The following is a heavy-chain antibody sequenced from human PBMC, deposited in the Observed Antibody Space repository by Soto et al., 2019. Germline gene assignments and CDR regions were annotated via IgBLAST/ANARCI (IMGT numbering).Heavy chain of an antibody. CDR3: AKGRSYYYYYGVDV. CDR2: IIDSGGST. V-gene: IGHV3-23*01. CDR1: GFTFSSCA. J-gene: IGHJ6*02. Sequence: VQLLESGGGLVQPGGSLRLSCAASGFTFSSCAMGWVRQAPGKGLEWVSDIIDSGGSTYDADSVKGRFTISRDNSKSTLYLQMNSLRAEDTALYYCAKGRSYYYYYGVDVWGQGTTVTVSS.